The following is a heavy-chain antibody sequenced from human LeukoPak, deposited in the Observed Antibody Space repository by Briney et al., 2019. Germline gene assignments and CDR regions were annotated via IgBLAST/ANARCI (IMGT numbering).Heavy chain of an antibody. J-gene: IGHJ4*02. Sequence: SETLSLTCSVSGGSITVYYWNWIRQSPGKGLEWIGSISYSGSTNYNPSLKSRVTISIDTSKNRFSLKVSSVIAADTAVYYCARTRYNWNYGLTDYWGQGTLVTVSS. CDR1: GGSITVYY. CDR3: ARTRYNWNYGLTDY. CDR2: ISYSGST. D-gene: IGHD1-7*01. V-gene: IGHV4-59*12.